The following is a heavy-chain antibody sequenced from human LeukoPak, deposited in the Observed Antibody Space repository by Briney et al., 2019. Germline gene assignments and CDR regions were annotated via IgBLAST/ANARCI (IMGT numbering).Heavy chain of an antibody. V-gene: IGHV1-2*02. CDR3: ARASRYSGYDVDAFDI. CDR1: GYTFTGYY. Sequence: ASVKVSCKASGYTFTGYYMHWVRQAPGQGLEWMGWINPNSGGTNYAQKFQGRVTMTRDTSISTAYMELSRLRSDDTAVYYCARASRYSGYDVDAFDIWGQGTMVTVSS. CDR2: INPNSGGT. J-gene: IGHJ3*02. D-gene: IGHD5-12*01.